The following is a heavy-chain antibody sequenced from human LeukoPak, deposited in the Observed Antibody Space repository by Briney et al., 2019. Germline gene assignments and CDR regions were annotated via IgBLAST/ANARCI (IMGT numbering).Heavy chain of an antibody. V-gene: IGHV1-2*02. CDR3: ARGLALGSILFDY. J-gene: IGHJ4*02. CDR1: GYTFTGYY. CDR2: INPNSGGT. D-gene: IGHD1-26*01. Sequence: EASVKVSCKASGYTFTGYYMHWVRQAPGQGPEWMGWINPNSGGTNYAQKFQGRVTMTRDTSISTAYMELSRLRSDDTAVYYCARGLALGSILFDYWGQGTLVTVSS.